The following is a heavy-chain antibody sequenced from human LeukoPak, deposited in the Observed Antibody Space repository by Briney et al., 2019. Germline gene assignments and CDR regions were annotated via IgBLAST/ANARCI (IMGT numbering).Heavy chain of an antibody. Sequence: PSETLSLTCTVSGGSISSYYWSWIRQPPGKGLEWIGYIYYSGSTNYNPSLKSRVTISVDTSKNQFSLKLSSVTAADTAVYYCARAPRHDILTGYYKVYYYGMDVWGQGTTVTVSS. CDR1: GGSISSYY. CDR3: ARAPRHDILTGYYKVYYYGMDV. V-gene: IGHV4-59*12. D-gene: IGHD3-9*01. J-gene: IGHJ6*02. CDR2: IYYSGST.